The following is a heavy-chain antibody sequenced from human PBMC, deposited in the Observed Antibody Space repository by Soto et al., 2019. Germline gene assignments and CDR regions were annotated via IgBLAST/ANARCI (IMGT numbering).Heavy chain of an antibody. CDR3: ARVGYDFWSGYFERGMDV. V-gene: IGHV4-34*01. J-gene: IGHJ6*02. D-gene: IGHD3-3*01. CDR1: GGSFSGHY. Sequence: PSETLSLTCAVYGGSFSGHYWSWIRQPPGKGLEWIGEINHSGSTNYNPSLKSRVTISVDTSKNQFSLKLSSVTAADTAVYYCARVGYDFWSGYFERGMDVWGQGTTVTVSS. CDR2: INHSGST.